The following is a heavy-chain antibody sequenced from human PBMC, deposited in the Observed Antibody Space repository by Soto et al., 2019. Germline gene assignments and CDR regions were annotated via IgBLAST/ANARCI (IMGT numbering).Heavy chain of an antibody. CDR3: AKLGYCSSTSCYGGYYYGMDV. V-gene: IGHV3-23*01. Sequence: PGGSLRLSCAASGFTFSSYAMSWVRQAPGKGLEWVSAISGSGGSTYYADSVKGRFTISRDNSKNTLYLQMNSLRAEDTAVYYCAKLGYCSSTSCYGGYYYGMDVSGQGTTVTVSS. CDR1: GFTFSSYA. CDR2: ISGSGGST. J-gene: IGHJ6*02. D-gene: IGHD2-2*01.